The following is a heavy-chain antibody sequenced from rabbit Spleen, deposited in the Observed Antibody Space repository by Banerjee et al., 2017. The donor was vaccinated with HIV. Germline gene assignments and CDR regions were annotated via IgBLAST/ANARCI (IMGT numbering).Heavy chain of an antibody. CDR3: VRDGAGGSYFAL. CDR1: GFDFSRYG. CDR2: IDPVFGST. V-gene: IGHV1S47*01. D-gene: IGHD8-1*01. J-gene: IGHJ4*01. Sequence: EETGGGLVQPGGSLTLSCKASGFDFSRYGMSWVRQAPGKGLEWIGYIDPVFGSTYYASWVNGRFSISRENTQNTVSLQMNSLTAADTATYFCVRDGAGGSYFALWGQGTLVTVS.